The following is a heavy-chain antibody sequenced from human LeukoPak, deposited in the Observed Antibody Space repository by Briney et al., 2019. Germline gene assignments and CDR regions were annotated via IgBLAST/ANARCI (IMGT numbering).Heavy chain of an antibody. V-gene: IGHV1-2*02. D-gene: IGHD4-17*01. CDR3: ARGKMNGDDFDY. Sequence: ASVKVSCKASGYTFSGSYMHWVRQAPGQGPEWMGWINPNRATNYAKRFQDRVTMTRDTSISTAYMELTRLRSEDTAVYYCARGKMNGDDFDYWGQGTLVTVSS. J-gene: IGHJ4*02. CDR2: INPNRAT. CDR1: GYTFSGSY.